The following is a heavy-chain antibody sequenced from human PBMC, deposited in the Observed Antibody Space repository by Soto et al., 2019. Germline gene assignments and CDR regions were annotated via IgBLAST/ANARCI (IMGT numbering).Heavy chain of an antibody. J-gene: IGHJ4*02. CDR3: ARAPVGAQPPPIAS. Sequence: QVQLVQSGAEVKKPGSSVKVSCKASGGTFSSYTISWVRQAPGQGLEWMGRIIPILGIANYAQKFQGRVTLTATKPTSTAYMELRSLGSKERAVIYCARAPVGAQPPPIASWGRGTLSPSPQ. V-gene: IGHV1-69*02. CDR1: GGTFSSYT. D-gene: IGHD4-17*01. CDR2: IIPILGIA.